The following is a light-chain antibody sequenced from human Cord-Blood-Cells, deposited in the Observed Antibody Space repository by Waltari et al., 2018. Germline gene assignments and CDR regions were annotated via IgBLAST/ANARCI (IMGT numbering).Light chain of an antibody. CDR2: DNN. CDR3: GTWDSSLSAGV. CDR1: SPNFGNDY. J-gene: IGLJ3*02. V-gene: IGLV1-51*01. Sequence: QSVLTQPPSVSAPAGQKVTSPCSGSSPNFGNDYVSCYQQHPGAAPKLPIYDNNKRPPGIPDRFAGSKSGTSATLGIAGLQTGDEANYYCGTWDSSLSAGVVGGGTKLTVL.